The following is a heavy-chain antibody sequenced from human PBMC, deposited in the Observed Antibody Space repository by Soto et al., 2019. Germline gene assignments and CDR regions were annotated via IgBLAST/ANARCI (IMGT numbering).Heavy chain of an antibody. CDR1: GFSFTGYY. J-gene: IGHJ6*02. Sequence: ASVKVSCKASGFSFTGYYIHWLRQAPGQGLEWMGWINAHSGGTEYAQKFQGRVTMTRDTSTSTVYMELSSLRSEDTAVYYCARDDSSPYYGMDVWGQGTTVTVSS. CDR3: ARDDSSPYYGMDV. D-gene: IGHD6-19*01. CDR2: INAHSGGT. V-gene: IGHV1-2*02.